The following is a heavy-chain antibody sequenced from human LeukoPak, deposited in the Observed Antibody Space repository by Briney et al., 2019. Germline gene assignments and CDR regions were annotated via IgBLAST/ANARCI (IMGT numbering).Heavy chain of an antibody. CDR1: GGTFSSYA. V-gene: IGHV3-23*01. CDR3: AKTVVAGNFDY. D-gene: IGHD2-21*01. Sequence: SCKASGGTFSSYAMSWVRQAPGKGLEWVSAISGSGGSTYYADSVKGRFTISRDNSKNTLYLQMNSLRAEDTAVYYCAKTVVAGNFDYWGQGTLVTVSS. CDR2: ISGSGGST. J-gene: IGHJ4*02.